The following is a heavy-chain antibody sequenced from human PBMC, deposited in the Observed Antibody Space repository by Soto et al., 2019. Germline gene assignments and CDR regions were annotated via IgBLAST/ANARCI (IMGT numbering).Heavy chain of an antibody. V-gene: IGHV4-59*01. D-gene: IGHD3-22*01. CDR3: ARGYYDSRGQSNTFDI. J-gene: IGHJ3*02. Sequence: QVQLQESGPGLVKPSETLSLTCTVSGASISSSSWSWIRQSPVTGLEWIGYVSYSGSTNYNPSLKSRVTMSVDTSKNQFSLKLTSVTAADTAVYYCARGYYDSRGQSNTFDIWGQGTMVTVSP. CDR2: VSYSGST. CDR1: GASISSSS.